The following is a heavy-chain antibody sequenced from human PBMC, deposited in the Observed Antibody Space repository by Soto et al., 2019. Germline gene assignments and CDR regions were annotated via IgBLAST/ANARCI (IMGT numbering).Heavy chain of an antibody. Sequence: SETLSLTCTVSGVSISSGDYYWSWIRQTPGKGLEWIGYIYYSENTYSNPSLKSRVTISGDTSKNQFSLKLSSVTAADTAVYYCASNSYGYTCYDDWGQGTLVTVSS. D-gene: IGHD5-18*01. J-gene: IGHJ4*02. V-gene: IGHV4-30-4*01. CDR3: ASNSYGYTCYDD. CDR2: IYYSENT. CDR1: GVSISSGDYY.